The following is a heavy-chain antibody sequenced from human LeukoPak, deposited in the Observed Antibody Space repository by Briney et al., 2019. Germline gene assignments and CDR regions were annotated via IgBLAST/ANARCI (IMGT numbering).Heavy chain of an antibody. CDR2: INHSGST. V-gene: IGHV4-34*01. J-gene: IGHJ6*03. Sequence: SETLSLTCAVYGGSFSGYYWSWIRQPPGKGLEWIGEINHSGSTNYNPSLKSRVTISVDTSKNQFFLKLSSVTAADTAVYYCARGGGYPYYYYYYYMDVWGKGTTVTVSS. CDR3: ARGGGYPYYYYYYYMDV. CDR1: GGSFSGYY. D-gene: IGHD3-22*01.